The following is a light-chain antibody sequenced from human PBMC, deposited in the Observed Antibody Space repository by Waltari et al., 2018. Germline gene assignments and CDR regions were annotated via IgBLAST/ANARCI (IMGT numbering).Light chain of an antibody. Sequence: SYVLTQPPSVSVAPGQTARITRGGNTIGSQSAHWYQPKPGQAPVLVVYDDSDRPSGIPERFSGSNSGNTATLTISRVEAGDEADYYCQVWDSSSDHPVFGGGTKLTVL. CDR1: TIGSQS. CDR2: DDS. V-gene: IGLV3-21*02. J-gene: IGLJ3*02. CDR3: QVWDSSSDHPV.